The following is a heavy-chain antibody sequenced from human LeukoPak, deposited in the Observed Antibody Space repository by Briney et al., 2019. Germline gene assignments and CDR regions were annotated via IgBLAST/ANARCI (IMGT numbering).Heavy chain of an antibody. CDR3: VRDNGGEHL. CDR1: GYTFGSYW. D-gene: IGHD3-16*01. V-gene: IGHV3-74*01. Sequence: GGSLRLSCAASGYTFGSYWMYWVRQAPGKGLVWVSRINNDGSSTIYADSVKGRFTVSRDNAKNTLYLQMNSLRDDDTAVYYCVRDNGGEHLWGQGTLVTVSS. CDR2: INNDGSST. J-gene: IGHJ4*02.